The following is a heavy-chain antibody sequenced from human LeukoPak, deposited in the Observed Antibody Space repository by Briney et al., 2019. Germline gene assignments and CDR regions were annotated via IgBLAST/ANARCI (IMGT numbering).Heavy chain of an antibody. CDR3: ARDRGFGGYCSSTSCPHRYFDY. CDR1: GFTFSGSA. CDR2: INHNGNVN. J-gene: IGHJ4*02. Sequence: GGSLRLSCAVSGFTFSGSAMHWARQAPGKGLEWVASINHNGNVNYYVDSVKGRFTISRDNAKNSLYLQMNSLRAEDTAVYYCARDRGFGGYCSSTSCPHRYFDYWGQGTLVTVSS. V-gene: IGHV3-7*01. D-gene: IGHD2-2*01.